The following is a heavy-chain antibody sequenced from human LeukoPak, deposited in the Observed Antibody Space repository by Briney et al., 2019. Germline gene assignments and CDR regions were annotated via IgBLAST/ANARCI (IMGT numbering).Heavy chain of an antibody. J-gene: IGHJ4*02. CDR1: GFTFSSYG. CDR2: MNSDSSTI. D-gene: IGHD3-10*01. V-gene: IGHV3-48*02. CDR3: VKDLPSGGGVDY. Sequence: GGSLRLSCAASGFTFSSYGMNWVRRAPGKGLEWISYMNSDSSTIYHADSVRGRFTISRDNAKNSLFLQMNSLRDEDTALYYCVKDLPSGGGVDYWGQGTLVTVSS.